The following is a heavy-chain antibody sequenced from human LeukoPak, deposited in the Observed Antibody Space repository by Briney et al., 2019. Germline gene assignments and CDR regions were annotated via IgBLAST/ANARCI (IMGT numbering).Heavy chain of an antibody. CDR1: GGSISSYY. CDR3: ARGRPYSSSWNDY. D-gene: IGHD6-13*01. CDR2: ISSSGSTI. V-gene: IGHV3-11*04. Sequence: LSLTCTVSGGSISSYYMSWIRQAPGKGLEWVSYISSSGSTIYYADSVKGRFTISRDNAKNSLYLQMNSLRAEDTAVYYCARGRPYSSSWNDYWGQGTLVTVSS. J-gene: IGHJ4*02.